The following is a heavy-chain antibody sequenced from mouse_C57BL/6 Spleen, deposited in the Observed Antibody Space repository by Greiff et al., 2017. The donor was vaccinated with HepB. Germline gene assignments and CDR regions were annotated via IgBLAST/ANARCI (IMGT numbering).Heavy chain of an antibody. Sequence: QVQLQQPGAELVKPGASVKLSCKASGYTFTSYWMHWVKQRPGRGLEWIGRIDPNSGGTKYNEKFKSKATLTVDKPSSTAYMQLSSLTSEDSAVYDCARRGFITTVVAHWYFDVWGTGTTVTVSS. D-gene: IGHD1-1*01. CDR1: GYTFTSYW. CDR3: ARRGFITTVVAHWYFDV. CDR2: IDPNSGGT. J-gene: IGHJ1*03. V-gene: IGHV1-72*01.